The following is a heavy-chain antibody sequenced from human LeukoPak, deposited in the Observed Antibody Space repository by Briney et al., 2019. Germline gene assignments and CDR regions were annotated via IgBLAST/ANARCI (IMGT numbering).Heavy chain of an antibody. V-gene: IGHV4-30-2*01. CDR1: GGSISSGGYS. J-gene: IGHJ4*02. CDR2: IYHSGST. CDR3: ARVFYDSTFDY. Sequence: SETLTLTCAVSGGSISSGGYSWSWIRQPPGKGLEWIGYIYHSGSTYYNPSLKSRVTISVDRSKNQFSLKLSSVTAADTAVYYCARVFYDSTFDYWGQGTLVTVPS. D-gene: IGHD5/OR15-5a*01.